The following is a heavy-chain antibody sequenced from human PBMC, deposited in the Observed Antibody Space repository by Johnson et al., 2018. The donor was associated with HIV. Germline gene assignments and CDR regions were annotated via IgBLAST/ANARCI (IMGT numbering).Heavy chain of an antibody. V-gene: IGHV3-30*02. CDR3: ARDRIQWWSYVGTFDV. D-gene: IGHD2-15*01. Sequence: QVQLVESGGGVVQPGGSLRLSCAASGFTFSSYGMHWVRQAPGKGLEWVAFIRYDGSNKYYADSVKGRFTISRDTLKNRLDLQMDSLRADDTAVYYCARDRIQWWSYVGTFDVWGQGTTVTVSS. CDR1: GFTFSSYG. J-gene: IGHJ3*01. CDR2: IRYDGSNK.